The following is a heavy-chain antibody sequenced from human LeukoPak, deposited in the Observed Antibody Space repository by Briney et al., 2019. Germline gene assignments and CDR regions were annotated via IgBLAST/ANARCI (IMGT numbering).Heavy chain of an antibody. CDR2: INSDGGTT. CDR1: GFTFSSYW. V-gene: IGHV3-74*01. D-gene: IGHD2-2*01. CDR3: ARFYCSSSSCLEDY. J-gene: IGHJ4*02. Sequence: GGSLRLSCAASGFTFSSYWMHWVRQAPGKGLVWVSRINSDGGTTGYADSVKGRFTVSRDNAKNTLYLQMNSLRGDDTAVYYCARFYCSSSSCLEDYWGQGTLVTVSS.